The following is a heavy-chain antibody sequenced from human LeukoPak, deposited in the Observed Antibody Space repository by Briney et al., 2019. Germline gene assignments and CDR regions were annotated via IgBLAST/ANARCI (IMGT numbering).Heavy chain of an antibody. Sequence: PGGSLRLSCAASGFTFSSYSMNWVRQAPGKGLEWVAFIRYDGSNKYYADSVKGRFTISRDNSKNTLYLQMNSLRAEDTAVYYCAKDPGGPNYFDYWGQGTLVTVSS. J-gene: IGHJ4*02. CDR2: IRYDGSNK. CDR3: AKDPGGPNYFDY. D-gene: IGHD3-16*01. CDR1: GFTFSSYS. V-gene: IGHV3-30*02.